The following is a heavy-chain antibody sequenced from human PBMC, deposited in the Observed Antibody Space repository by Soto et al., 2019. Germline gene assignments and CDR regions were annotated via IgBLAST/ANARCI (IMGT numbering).Heavy chain of an antibody. V-gene: IGHV1-69*12. CDR2: IIPIFGTA. CDR3: ARAQGYSGYDGLSN. D-gene: IGHD5-12*01. CDR1: GGTFSSYA. J-gene: IGHJ4*02. Sequence: QVQLVQSGAEVKKPGSSVKVSCKASGGTFSSYAISWVRQAPGQGLEWMGGIIPIFGTANYAQKFQGRVTISADESXSTAYMELSSLRSEDTAVYYCARAQGYSGYDGLSNWGQGTLVTVSS.